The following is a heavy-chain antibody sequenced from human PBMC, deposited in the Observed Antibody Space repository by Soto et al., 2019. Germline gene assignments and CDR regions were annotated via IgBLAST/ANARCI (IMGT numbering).Heavy chain of an antibody. CDR3: ARALGGSTTGP. CDR2: IIPIFGTA. D-gene: IGHD1-26*01. Sequence: AACVKVSCKASGGTFSSYSISWVRQAPGQGLEWMGGIIPIFGTANYAQKFQGRVTITADKSTSTAYMELSSLRSEDTAVYYCARALGGSTTGPWGQGTLVTVSS. J-gene: IGHJ5*02. V-gene: IGHV1-69*06. CDR1: GGTFSSYS.